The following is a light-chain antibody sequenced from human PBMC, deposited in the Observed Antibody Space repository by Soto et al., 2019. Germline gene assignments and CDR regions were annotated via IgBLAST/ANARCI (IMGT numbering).Light chain of an antibody. Sequence: QSVLPQPPSASGTPGQRVIISCSGTSANIGNNFVCWYQHLPGMAPKLLIYSTDQRPSGVPDRFSGSKSGTSASLAISGLRSEDEADYDCVAWNDSLSGLVFGTWPKVTVL. CDR1: SANIGNNF. CDR2: STD. CDR3: VAWNDSLSGLV. V-gene: IGLV1-47*02. J-gene: IGLJ1*01.